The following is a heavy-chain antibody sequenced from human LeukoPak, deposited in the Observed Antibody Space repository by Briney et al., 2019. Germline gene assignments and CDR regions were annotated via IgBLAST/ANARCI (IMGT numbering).Heavy chain of an antibody. V-gene: IGHV4-4*07. CDR1: GGSISSYY. CDR2: IYVSGST. D-gene: IGHD4-23*01. CDR3: ATLYGGNPFWSD. J-gene: IGHJ4*02. Sequence: SETLSLTCTVSGGSISSYYWSWIRQPAGKGLEWIGRIYVSGSTNYNPSLQGRVTMSVDTSKNQFFLKLTSVTAADTAVYYCATLYGGNPFWSDWGQGTLVTVSS.